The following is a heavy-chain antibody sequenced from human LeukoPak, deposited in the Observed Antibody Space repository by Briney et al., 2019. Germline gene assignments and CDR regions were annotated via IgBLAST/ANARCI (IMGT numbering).Heavy chain of an antibody. CDR1: GGSFSGYY. V-gene: IGHV4-34*01. D-gene: IGHD3-22*01. CDR2: INHSGST. CDR3: ARVSTDTYYYDSSGYYHVDY. J-gene: IGHJ4*02. Sequence: KPSETLSLTCAVYGGSFSGYYWSWIRQPPGKGLEWIGEINHSGSTNYNPSLKSRVTISVDTSKNQFSLKLSSVTAADTAVYYCARVSTDTYYYDSSGYYHVDYWGQGTLVTVSS.